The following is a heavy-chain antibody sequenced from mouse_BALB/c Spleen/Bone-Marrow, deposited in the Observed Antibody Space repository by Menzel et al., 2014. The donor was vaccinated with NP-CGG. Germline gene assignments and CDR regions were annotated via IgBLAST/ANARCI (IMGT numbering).Heavy chain of an antibody. Sequence: VKLQESGPELVKPGASVRISCKASGCAFSNSWMNWVKQRPGQGLEWIGRIYPGDGDTYYNGKFKGKATLTADKSSSTAYMQLSSLTSVDSAVYFCARSDGYRALDYWGQGTSVTVSS. CDR1: GCAFSNSW. J-gene: IGHJ4*01. V-gene: IGHV1-82*01. CDR3: ARSDGYRALDY. D-gene: IGHD2-3*01. CDR2: IYPGDGDT.